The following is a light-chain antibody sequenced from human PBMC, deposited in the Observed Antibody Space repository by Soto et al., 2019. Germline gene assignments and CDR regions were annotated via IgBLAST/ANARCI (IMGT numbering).Light chain of an antibody. V-gene: IGKV1-5*01. CDR3: QQYSSYSSYT. CDR2: DAS. CDR1: QSISIW. J-gene: IGKJ2*01. Sequence: DIQMTQSPSTLSASVGDRVTITCRASQSISIWLAWYQQKPGKAPKLLSYDASSLERGVPSRFSGSGSGTEFTLTISSLQPDDFATYYCQQYSSYSSYTFGQGTKLEIK.